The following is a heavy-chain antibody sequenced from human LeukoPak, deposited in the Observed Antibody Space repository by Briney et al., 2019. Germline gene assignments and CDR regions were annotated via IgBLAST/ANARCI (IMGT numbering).Heavy chain of an antibody. D-gene: IGHD3-10*01. J-gene: IGHJ4*02. CDR2: ISSSSSTI. V-gene: IGHV3-48*01. CDR3: AREMVRGVNDFDY. CDR1: GFTFSSYS. Sequence: GGSLRLSCAASGFTFSSYSMNWVRQAPGKGLEWVSYISSSSSTIYYADSVKGRFTISRDNAKNSLYLQMNSLRAEDTAVYYCAREMVRGVNDFDYWGQGTLVTVSS.